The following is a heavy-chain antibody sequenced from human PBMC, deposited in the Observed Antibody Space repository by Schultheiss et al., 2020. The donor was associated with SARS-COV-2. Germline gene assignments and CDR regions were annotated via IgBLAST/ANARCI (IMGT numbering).Heavy chain of an antibody. Sequence: GGSLRLSCAASGFTFDDNAMHWVRQAPGKGLEWVSGISWNSGSIGYADSVKGRFTISRDNAKNSLYLQMNSLRAEDTAVYYCARGYYDFWSGFDYWGQGTLVTVSS. CDR2: ISWNSGSI. J-gene: IGHJ4*02. CDR1: GFTFDDNA. CDR3: ARGYYDFWSGFDY. V-gene: IGHV3-9*01. D-gene: IGHD3-3*01.